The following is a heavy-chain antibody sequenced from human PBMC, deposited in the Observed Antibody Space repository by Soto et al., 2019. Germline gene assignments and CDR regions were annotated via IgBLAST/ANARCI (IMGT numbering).Heavy chain of an antibody. J-gene: IGHJ6*03. CDR2: IYYSGST. CDR3: ARALRGYYYYYYMDV. V-gene: IGHV4-59*01. D-gene: IGHD4-17*01. CDR1: GGSISSYY. Sequence: SETLSLTCTVSGGSISSYYWSWIRQPPGKGLEWIGYIYYSGSTNYNPSLKSRVTISVDTSKNQFSLKLSSVTAADTAVYYCARALRGYYYYYYMDVWGKGTTVTVSS.